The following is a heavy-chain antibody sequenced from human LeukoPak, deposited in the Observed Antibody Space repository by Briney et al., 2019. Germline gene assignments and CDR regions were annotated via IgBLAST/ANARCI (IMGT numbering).Heavy chain of an antibody. D-gene: IGHD6-19*01. CDR1: GYSISSGYY. V-gene: IGHV4-38-2*01. CDR2: IYHSGST. CDR3: ARSIAVAGFDY. J-gene: IGHJ4*02. Sequence: SETLSLTCAVSGYSISSGYYWGWIRQPRGKGLEWIGTIYHSGSTYYNPSLKSRVTISVDTSKNQFSLKLTSVTAADTAVYYCARSIAVAGFDYWGQGTLVTVSS.